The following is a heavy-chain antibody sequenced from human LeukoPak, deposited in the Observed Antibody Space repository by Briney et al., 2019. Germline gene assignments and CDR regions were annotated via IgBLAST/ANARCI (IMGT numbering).Heavy chain of an antibody. D-gene: IGHD3-9*01. CDR3: ARDVRYFDWLTNNWFDP. V-gene: IGHV4-4*07. Sequence: SETLSLTCTVSGGSISSYYWSWIRQPAGKGLEWIGRIYTSGNTNYNPSLKSRVTMSVDTSKNQFSLKLSSVTAADTAVYYCARDVRYFDWLTNNWFDPWGQGTLVTVSS. CDR1: GGSISSYY. CDR2: IYTSGNT. J-gene: IGHJ5*02.